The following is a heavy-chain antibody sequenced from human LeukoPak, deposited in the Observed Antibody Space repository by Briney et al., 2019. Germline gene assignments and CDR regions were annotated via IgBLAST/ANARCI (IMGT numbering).Heavy chain of an antibody. D-gene: IGHD3-16*02. CDR1: GFTFSSYA. CDR3: AKDRMITFGGFIVVYYFDS. J-gene: IGHJ4*02. V-gene: IGHV3-23*01. Sequence: GGSLRLSCAASGFTFSSYAMGWVRQAPGKGLEWVSAISGSGGSTYYADSVKGRFTISRDNSKNKLYLQMNSLRAQDTAVYYCAKDRMITFGGFIVVYYFDSWGQGTLVTVSS. CDR2: ISGSGGST.